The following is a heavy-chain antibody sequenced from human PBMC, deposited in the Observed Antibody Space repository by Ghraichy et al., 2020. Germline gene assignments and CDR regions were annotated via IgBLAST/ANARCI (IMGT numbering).Heavy chain of an antibody. D-gene: IGHD3-10*01. CDR1: GASIRTYF. CDR2: IFYIGST. J-gene: IGHJ4*02. CDR3: ARMGGYKAPLWY. Sequence: SETLSLTCTVSGASIRTYFWSWIRQPPGKGLEWIGDIFYIGSTNYNPSLKIRVTISVDASNNQFSLNLSSVTAADTAVYYGARMGGYKAPLWYWGQGTLVAVSS. V-gene: IGHV4-59*01.